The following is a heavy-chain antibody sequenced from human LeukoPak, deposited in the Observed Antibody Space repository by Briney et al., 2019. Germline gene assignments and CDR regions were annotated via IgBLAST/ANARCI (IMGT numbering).Heavy chain of an antibody. J-gene: IGHJ4*02. CDR2: ISSSGNII. V-gene: IGHV3-48*03. D-gene: IGHD2-2*03. CDR3: ARDLGIVTGFDY. Sequence: PGGSLRLSCAASGFTFSSYEMNWVSQAPGKGLEWVSYISSSGNIIKYADSVKGRFTISRDNTKNSLFLQMNSLRGEDTAVYYCARDLGIVTGFDYWGQGTLVSVSS. CDR1: GFTFSSYE.